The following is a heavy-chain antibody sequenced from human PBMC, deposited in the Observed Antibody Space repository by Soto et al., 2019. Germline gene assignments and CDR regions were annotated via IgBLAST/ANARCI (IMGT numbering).Heavy chain of an antibody. CDR1: GYTFTSYG. J-gene: IGHJ2*01. Sequence: GASVKVSCKASGYTFTSYGISWVRQAPGQGLEWMGWISAYNGNTNYAQKLQGRVTMTTDTSTSTAYMELRSLRSDDTAVYYCARDPRAAVRNWYFDLWGRGTLVTVSS. CDR2: ISAYNGNT. V-gene: IGHV1-18*01. CDR3: ARDPRAAVRNWYFDL. D-gene: IGHD6-25*01.